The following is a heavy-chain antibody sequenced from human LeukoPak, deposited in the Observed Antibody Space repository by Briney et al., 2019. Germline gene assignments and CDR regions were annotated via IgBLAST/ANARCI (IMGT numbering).Heavy chain of an antibody. CDR3: VSFYETY. CDR2: INSDGSWT. D-gene: IGHD2/OR15-2a*01. CDR1: GNDW. V-gene: IGHV3-74*01. Sequence: PGGSLRLSCEASGNDWIHWVRQVPGKGLVWVSHINSDGSWTSYADSVKGRFTISKDNAKNTVYLQMNSLRAEDTAVYYCVSFYETYWGRGTLVTVSS. J-gene: IGHJ4*02.